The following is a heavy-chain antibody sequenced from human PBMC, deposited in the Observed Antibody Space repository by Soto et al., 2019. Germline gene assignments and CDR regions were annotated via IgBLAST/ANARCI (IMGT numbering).Heavy chain of an antibody. CDR3: ARGLVSRALRRIKYFQQ. J-gene: IGHJ1*01. V-gene: IGHV1-8*01. CDR2: MNPNSGNT. CDR1: GYTFTSYD. Sequence: ASVKVFCKASGYTFTSYDINWVRQATGQGLEWMGWMNPNSGNTGYAQKFQGRVTMTRNTSISTAYMELSSLRSEDTAVYYCARGLVSRALRRIKYFQQWSQGTLVTV. D-gene: IGHD2-15*01.